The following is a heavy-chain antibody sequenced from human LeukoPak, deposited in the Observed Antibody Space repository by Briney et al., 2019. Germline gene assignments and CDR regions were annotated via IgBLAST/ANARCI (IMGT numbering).Heavy chain of an antibody. CDR1: GFTFSSDS. CDR3: AREGSGSHLDY. CDR2: ISSSSSTI. V-gene: IGHV3-48*01. D-gene: IGHD6-19*01. J-gene: IGHJ4*02. Sequence: GGSLRLSCAVSGFTFSSDSMNWVRQAPGKGLEWVSYISSSSSTIYYADSVKGRFTISRDNAKNSLYLQMNSLRAEDTAVYYCAREGSGSHLDYWGQGTLVTVSS.